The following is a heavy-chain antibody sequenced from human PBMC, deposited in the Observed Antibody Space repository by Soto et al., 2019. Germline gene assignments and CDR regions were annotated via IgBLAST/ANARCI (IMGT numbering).Heavy chain of an antibody. CDR3: AKDGPRGWGIQYYFDY. J-gene: IGHJ4*02. CDR2: ISGSGVST. Sequence: PGGSLRLSCAASGFTFSSYAMSWVRQAPGKGLEWVSAISGSGVSTYYADSVKGRFTISRDNSKNTLYLQMNSLRAEDTAVYYCAKDGPRGWGIQYYFDYWGQGTLVTVSS. CDR1: GFTFSSYA. D-gene: IGHD6-13*01. V-gene: IGHV3-23*01.